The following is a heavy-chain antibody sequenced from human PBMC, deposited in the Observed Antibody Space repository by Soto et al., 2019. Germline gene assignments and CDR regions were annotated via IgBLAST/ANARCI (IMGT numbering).Heavy chain of an antibody. CDR3: ARVRVCSSANCYTGPFDP. V-gene: IGHV4-30-4*01. Sequence: SETLSLTCTVSGGSISSDDYYWSWIRQAPGRGLEWIGYIHSSGSIYYNPSLKSRATMSIDTAGNQFSLQLTSVTAADTAVYYCARVRVCSSANCYTGPFDPWGQGTQVTVSS. J-gene: IGHJ5*02. CDR2: IHSSGSI. D-gene: IGHD2-2*02. CDR1: GGSISSDDYY.